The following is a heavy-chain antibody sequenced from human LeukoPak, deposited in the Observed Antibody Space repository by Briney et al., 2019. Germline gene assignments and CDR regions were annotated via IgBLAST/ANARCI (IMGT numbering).Heavy chain of an antibody. D-gene: IGHD3-22*01. CDR1: GGSVSSGSYY. CDR3: ARTYYDSSTSPYFDY. V-gene: IGHV4-61*01. J-gene: IGHJ4*02. CDR2: IYYSGST. Sequence: SETLSLTCTVSGGSVSSGSYYWSWIRQPPGKGLEWIGYIYYSGSTNYNPSLKSRVTISVDTSKNQFSLKLSSVTAADTAVYYCARTYYDSSTSPYFDYWGQGTLVTVSS.